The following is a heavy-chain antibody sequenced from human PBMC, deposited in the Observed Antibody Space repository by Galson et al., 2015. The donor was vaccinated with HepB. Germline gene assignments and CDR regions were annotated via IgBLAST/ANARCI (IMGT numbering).Heavy chain of an antibody. CDR2: IYWDDDK. CDR3: ALTKIGLSSGSYSDY. D-gene: IGHD1-26*01. V-gene: IGHV2-5*02. J-gene: IGHJ4*02. CDR1: GFSLSTSGVG. Sequence: PALVKPTQTLTLTCTFSGFSLSTSGVGVGWLRQPPGKALEWLALIYWDDDKRYSPSLKSRLTITKDTSKNQVVLTMTNMDPVDTATYYCALTKIGLSSGSYSDYWGQGTVVTVSS.